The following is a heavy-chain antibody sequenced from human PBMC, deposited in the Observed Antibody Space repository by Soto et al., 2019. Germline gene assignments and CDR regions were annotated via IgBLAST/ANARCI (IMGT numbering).Heavy chain of an antibody. J-gene: IGHJ5*02. D-gene: IGHD4-17*01. V-gene: IGHV4-30-2*01. CDR1: GGSVSSGSYY. CDR2: IYHSGGT. Sequence: PSETLSLTCTDSGGSVSSGSYYWSWIRQPPGKGLEWIGYIYHSGGTYYNPSLKSRVTLSIDRTKKQFSLKLKSVTAADTAVYFCARTMTTSGWFDPWGQGTLVTVSS. CDR3: ARTMTTSGWFDP.